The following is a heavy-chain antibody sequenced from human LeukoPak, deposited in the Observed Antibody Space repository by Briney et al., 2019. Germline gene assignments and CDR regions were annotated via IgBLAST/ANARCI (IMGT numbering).Heavy chain of an antibody. V-gene: IGHV1-18*01. CDR3: ARYYDSSGYPGYWYFDL. D-gene: IGHD3-22*01. J-gene: IGHJ2*01. CDR1: GYTFTSYG. Sequence: GASVKVSCKASGYTFTSYGISWVRQAPGQGLEWVGWISAYNGNTNYAQKLQGRVTMTTDTSTSTAYMELRSLRSDDTAVYYCARYYDSSGYPGYWYFDLWGRGTLVTVSS. CDR2: ISAYNGNT.